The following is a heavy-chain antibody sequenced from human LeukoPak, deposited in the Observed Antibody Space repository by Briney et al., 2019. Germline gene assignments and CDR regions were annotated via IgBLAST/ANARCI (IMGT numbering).Heavy chain of an antibody. D-gene: IGHD5-12*01. J-gene: IGHJ5*02. Sequence: AASVKVSCKASGYTFTSYGISWVRQAPGQGLEWMGWISAYNGNTNYAPKLQGRVTMTTDTSTSTAYMELRSLRSDDTAVHYCARDLLRGDSYSGYDLGGWFDPWGQGTLVTVSS. CDR2: ISAYNGNT. CDR1: GYTFTSYG. V-gene: IGHV1-18*01. CDR3: ARDLLRGDSYSGYDLGGWFDP.